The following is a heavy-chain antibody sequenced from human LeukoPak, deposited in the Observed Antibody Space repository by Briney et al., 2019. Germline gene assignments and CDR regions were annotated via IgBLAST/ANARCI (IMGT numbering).Heavy chain of an antibody. V-gene: IGHV1-69*04. J-gene: IGHJ5*02. CDR1: GGTFSSYA. CDR3: AMMTTVSS. Sequence: SVKVSCKASGGTFSSYAISWVRQAPGQGLEWMGRIIPILGIANYAQKFQGRVTITADKSTSTAYMELSSLRSEDTAVYCCAMMTTVSSWGQGTLVTVSS. CDR2: IIPILGIA. D-gene: IGHD4-17*01.